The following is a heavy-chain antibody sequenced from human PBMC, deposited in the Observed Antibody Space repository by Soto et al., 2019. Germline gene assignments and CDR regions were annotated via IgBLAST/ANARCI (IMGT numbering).Heavy chain of an antibody. Sequence: SVKVSCTASGGTFSSYAISWVRQAPGQGLEWMGGIIPIFGTANYAQKFQGRVTITADESTSTAYMELSSLRSEDTAVYYCARGGDYYDRAKLTHDNWVDPWG. CDR3: ARGGDYYDRAKLTHDNWVDP. J-gene: IGHJ5*02. V-gene: IGHV1-69*13. CDR2: IIPIFGTA. D-gene: IGHD3-22*01. CDR1: GGTFSSYA.